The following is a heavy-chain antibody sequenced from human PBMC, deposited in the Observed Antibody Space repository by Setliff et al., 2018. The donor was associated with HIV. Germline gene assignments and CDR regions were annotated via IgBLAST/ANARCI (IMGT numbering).Heavy chain of an antibody. V-gene: IGHV4-59*08. CDR2: IFDSGTT. J-gene: IGHJ6*02. D-gene: IGHD1-26*01. Sequence: SETLSLTCTVSGGSITSYYWNWIRQSPGKGLEWIGYIFDSGTTKYNPSVTSRVTISVDTSKNQFSLKLTSATAADTAVYYCARRSIVGSTRGYYYYALDVWGQGTTVTVSS. CDR1: GGSITSYY. CDR3: ARRSIVGSTRGYYYYALDV.